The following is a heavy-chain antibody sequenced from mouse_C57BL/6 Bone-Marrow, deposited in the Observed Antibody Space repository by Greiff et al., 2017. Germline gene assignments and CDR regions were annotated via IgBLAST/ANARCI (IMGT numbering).Heavy chain of an antibody. J-gene: IGHJ3*01. V-gene: IGHV1-81*01. CDR2: IYPRSGNT. CDR1: SYTFTSYG. CDR3: ANYGSSTFAY. D-gene: IGHD1-1*01. Sequence: QVQLQQSGAELARPGASVKLSCKASSYTFTSYGISWVKQRTGQGLEWIGEIYPRSGNTYYNEKFKGKATLTADKSSSTAYMELRSLTSEDSAVYFCANYGSSTFAYWGQGTLVTVSA.